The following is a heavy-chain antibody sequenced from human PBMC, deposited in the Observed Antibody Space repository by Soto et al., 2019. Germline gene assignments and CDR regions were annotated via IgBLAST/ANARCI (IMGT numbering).Heavy chain of an antibody. V-gene: IGHV4-30-4*01. CDR2: IYYSGST. CDR3: ARAYCSGGSCYEVWFDP. Sequence: SETLSLTCTVSGGSISSGDYYWSWIRQPPGKGLEWIGYIYYSGSTYYNPALKSRVTISVDTSKNQFSLKLSSVTAADTAVYYCARAYCSGGSCYEVWFDPWGQGTLVTVSS. CDR1: GGSISSGDYY. J-gene: IGHJ5*02. D-gene: IGHD2-15*01.